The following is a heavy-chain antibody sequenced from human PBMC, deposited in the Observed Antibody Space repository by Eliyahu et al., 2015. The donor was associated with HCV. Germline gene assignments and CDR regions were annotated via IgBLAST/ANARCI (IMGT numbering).Heavy chain of an antibody. J-gene: IGHJ6*02. Sequence: ESGGGVVQPGRSLRLSCAASEFTXXSYSMHWVXQAPGKGLXXVAVLSWDGSNXYYADSVKGRFTVSRDNSKNTLYLQMNSLRGEDTAVYFCARDEAYAAGGYYYYHGLDVWGPGTTVTVSS. CDR1: EFTXXSYS. CDR3: ARDEAYAAGGYYYYHGLDV. CDR2: LSWDGSNX. D-gene: IGHD1-14*01. V-gene: IGHV3-30-3*01.